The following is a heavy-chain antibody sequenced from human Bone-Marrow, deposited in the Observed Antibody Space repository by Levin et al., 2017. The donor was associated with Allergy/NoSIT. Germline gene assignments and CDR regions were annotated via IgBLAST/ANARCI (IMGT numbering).Heavy chain of an antibody. J-gene: IGHJ5*02. V-gene: IGHV3-23*01. CDR2: ISGSGGST. D-gene: IGHD6-13*01. CDR3: AKAFGWSQGKIAAAGFNWFDP. CDR1: GFTFSSYA. Sequence: HPGGSLRLSCAASGFTFSSYAMSWVRQAPGKGLEWVSAISGSGGSTYYADSVKGRFTISRDNSKNTLYLQMNSLRAEDTAVHYCAKAFGWSQGKIAAAGFNWFDPWGQGTLVTVSS.